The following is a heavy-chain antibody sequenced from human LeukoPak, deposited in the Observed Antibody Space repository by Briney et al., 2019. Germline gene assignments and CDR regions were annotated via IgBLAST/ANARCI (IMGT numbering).Heavy chain of an antibody. CDR3: ARATIVPAAINWFDP. D-gene: IGHD2-2*02. V-gene: IGHV4-30-4*01. J-gene: IGHJ5*02. CDR1: GGSISSGDYY. Sequence: RPSETLSLTCTVSGGSISSGDYYWSWIRQPPGKGLEWIGYIYHSETTYYNPSLKSRVTMSVDTSKNQFSLKLSSVTAAATAVYYCARATIVPAAINWFDPWGQGTLVTASS. CDR2: IYHSETT.